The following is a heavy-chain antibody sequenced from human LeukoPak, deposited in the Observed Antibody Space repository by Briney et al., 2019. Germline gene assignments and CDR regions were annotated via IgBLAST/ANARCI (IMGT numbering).Heavy chain of an antibody. CDR2: ISSSSSYI. V-gene: IGHV3-21*01. CDR3: ASLPLWYYDSIVDY. CDR1: GFTFSSYS. D-gene: IGHD3-22*01. Sequence: PRGSLRLSCAASGFTFSSYSMNRVRQAPGKVLEWVSSISSSSSYIYYADSVKGRFTISRDNAKNSLYLQMNSLRAEDTAVYYCASLPLWYYDSIVDYWGQGTLVTVSS. J-gene: IGHJ4*02.